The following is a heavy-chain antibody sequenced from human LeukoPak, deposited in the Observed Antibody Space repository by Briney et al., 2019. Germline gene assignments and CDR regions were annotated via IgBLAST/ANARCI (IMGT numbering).Heavy chain of an antibody. CDR1: GGSTSSGNYY. CDR2: ISSSGNT. Sequence: PSETLSLTCTVSGGSTSSGNYYWGWIRQPPGKGLGWIGGISSSGNTYYNPSLKSRITISIDTSKNHFSLKLSSVSAADTAVYYCARGLYYDSSGYYWDPRPPFDYWGQGTLVTVSS. CDR3: ARGLYYDSSGYYWDPRPPFDY. V-gene: IGHV4-39*02. D-gene: IGHD3-22*01. J-gene: IGHJ4*02.